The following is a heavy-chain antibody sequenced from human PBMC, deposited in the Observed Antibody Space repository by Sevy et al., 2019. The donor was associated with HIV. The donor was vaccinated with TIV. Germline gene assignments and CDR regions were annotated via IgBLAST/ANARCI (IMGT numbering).Heavy chain of an antibody. V-gene: IGHV1-2*04. D-gene: IGHD3-22*01. Sequence: ASVKVSCKASGYTFTGYYMHWVRQAPGQGLEWMGWINPNSGGTNYAQKFQGWVTMTRDTSISTAYMEVSRPRSVETDVYYCARGSSVSRITMIVVVMDLDAFDIWGQGTMVTVSS. J-gene: IGHJ3*02. CDR1: GYTFTGYY. CDR2: INPNSGGT. CDR3: ARGSSVSRITMIVVVMDLDAFDI.